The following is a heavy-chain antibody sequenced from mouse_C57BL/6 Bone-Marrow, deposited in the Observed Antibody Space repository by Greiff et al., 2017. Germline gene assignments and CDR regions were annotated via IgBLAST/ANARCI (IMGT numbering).Heavy chain of an antibody. V-gene: IGHV14-4*01. Sequence: EVKLMESGAELVRPGASVKLSCTASGFNIKDDYMHWVKQRPEQGLEWIGWIDPENGDTEYASKFQGKATITADTSSNTAYLQLSSLTSEDTAVYYCTTPRRGGYWGQGTTLTVSS. CDR1: GFNIKDDY. CDR2: IDPENGDT. J-gene: IGHJ2*01. CDR3: TTPRRGGY.